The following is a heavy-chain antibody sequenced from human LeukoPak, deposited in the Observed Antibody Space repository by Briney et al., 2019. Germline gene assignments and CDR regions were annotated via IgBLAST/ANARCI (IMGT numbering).Heavy chain of an antibody. CDR1: GGSFSGYY. V-gene: IGHV4-34*01. CDR2: INHSGST. CDR3: ARVGTDSSGYYPLDY. Sequence: SETLSLTCAVYGGSFSGYYWSWIRQPPGKGLEWIGEINHSGSTNYNPSLKSRVTISVDTSKNQFSLKLSSVTAADTAVYYCARVGTDSSGYYPLDYWGQEALVTVSS. D-gene: IGHD3-22*01. J-gene: IGHJ4*02.